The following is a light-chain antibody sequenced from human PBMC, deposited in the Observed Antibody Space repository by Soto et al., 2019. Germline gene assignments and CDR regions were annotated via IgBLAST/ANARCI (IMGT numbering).Light chain of an antibody. V-gene: IGKV3D-15*01. J-gene: IGKJ4*01. CDR3: QQYNNWPLLT. Sequence: EVVMTQSPATLSVSPGDRATLSCRASQSVSTSLAWYQHKPGQAPRLLIFGAFARATGIPARFSGGGSGTEFTLTISSLQSEDFAVYYCQQYNNWPLLTFGGGTKVEIK. CDR2: GAF. CDR1: QSVSTS.